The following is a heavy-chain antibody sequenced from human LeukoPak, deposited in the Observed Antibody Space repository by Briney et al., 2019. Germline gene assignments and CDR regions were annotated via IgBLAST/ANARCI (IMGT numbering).Heavy chain of an antibody. Sequence: SQTRTLTCRVPGGSIRSGDYSWCWIRQPPGKGLEWIGYIYYSGSTYYNPSLKSRVTISVDTSKNQCSLKLSSVTAADTAVYYCARDHKEADSVVYGYYRYFDYWGQGTLVTVSS. V-gene: IGHV4-30-4*08. D-gene: IGHD4-17*01. CDR3: ARDHKEADSVVYGYYRYFDY. J-gene: IGHJ4*02. CDR1: GGSIRSGDYS. CDR2: IYYSGST.